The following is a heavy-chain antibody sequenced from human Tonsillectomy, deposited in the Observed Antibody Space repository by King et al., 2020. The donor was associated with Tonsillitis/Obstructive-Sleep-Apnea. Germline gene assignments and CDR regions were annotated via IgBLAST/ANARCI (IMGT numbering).Heavy chain of an antibody. Sequence: VQLVESGAEVKKPGESLKISCKGSGYSLSSYWIAWVRQMPGKGLEWMGIIYPGDSDTRYSPSFQGQVTISADKSISTAYLQWSSLKASDPAMYYLPGLWYYGSGTYYNTPYYYYMDVWGKGTTVTVSS. CDR2: IYPGDSDT. D-gene: IGHD3-10*01. CDR3: PGLWYYGSGTYYNTPYYYYMDV. J-gene: IGHJ6*03. V-gene: IGHV5-51*01. CDR1: GYSLSSYW.